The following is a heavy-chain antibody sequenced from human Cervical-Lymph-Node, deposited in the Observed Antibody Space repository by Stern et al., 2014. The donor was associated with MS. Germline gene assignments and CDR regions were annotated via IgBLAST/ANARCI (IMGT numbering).Heavy chain of an antibody. CDR2: ISDSAVT. CDR1: GGSFSGYY. V-gene: IGHV4-34*01. CDR3: ARGWVAARFDP. Sequence: QVQLQQWGAGLLKPSETLSLIRPVQGGSFSGYYWHWIRQPPGKGLEWIGEISDSAVTNYNPSLKSRITISLDTSKNQFSLKVNSVTAADTAVYYCARGWVAARFDPWGQGTLVTVSS. J-gene: IGHJ5*02. D-gene: IGHD6-13*01.